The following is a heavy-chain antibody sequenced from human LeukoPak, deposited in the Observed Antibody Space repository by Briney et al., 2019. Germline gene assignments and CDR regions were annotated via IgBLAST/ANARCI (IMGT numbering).Heavy chain of an antibody. CDR2: IYYTGNT. CDR1: GGSISSYY. Sequence: SETLSLTCTVSGGSISSYYWSWIRQPPGKGLEWIGYIYYTGNTNYNPSLKSRVTISVDTSKHQFSLNLSSVTAADTAIYYCARLGGATSPFGYWGQGTLVTVSS. CDR3: ARLGGATSPFGY. D-gene: IGHD1-26*01. V-gene: IGHV4-59*08. J-gene: IGHJ4*02.